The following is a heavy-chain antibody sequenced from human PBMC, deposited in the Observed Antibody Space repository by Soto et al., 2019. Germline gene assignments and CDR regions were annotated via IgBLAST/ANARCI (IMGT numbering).Heavy chain of an antibody. J-gene: IGHJ4*02. CDR2: IYHSAST. D-gene: IGHD6-19*01. CDR1: GGSISSGGYS. V-gene: IGHV4-30-2*01. Sequence: PSETLSLTCAVSGGSISSGGYSWSWIRQPPGKGLELIGYIYHSASTYYNPSLKSRVTISVDRSKNQLSLKLSSVTAADTAVYYCARVPQQWLVPYYFDYWGQGTLVTVSS. CDR3: ARVPQQWLVPYYFDY.